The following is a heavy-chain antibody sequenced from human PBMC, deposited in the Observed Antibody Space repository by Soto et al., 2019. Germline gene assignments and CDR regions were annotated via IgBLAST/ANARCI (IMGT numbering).Heavy chain of an antibody. V-gene: IGHV3-15*07. CDR2: IKSKTDGGTT. CDR3: TTDLLDCSSTSCYIVDY. CDR1: GFTFSNAW. J-gene: IGHJ4*02. Sequence: EVQLVESGGGLVKPGGSLRLSCAASGFTFSNAWMNWVRQAPGKGLEWVGRIKSKTDGGTTDYAAPVKGRFTISRDDSKNTLYLQMNSLNTEDTAVYYCTTDLLDCSSTSCYIVDYWGQGTLVTVSS. D-gene: IGHD2-2*02.